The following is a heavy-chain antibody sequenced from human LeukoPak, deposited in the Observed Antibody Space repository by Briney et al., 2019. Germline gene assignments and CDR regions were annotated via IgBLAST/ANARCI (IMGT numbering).Heavy chain of an antibody. Sequence: ASVKVSCKAFGSTFTGYYMHWVRQAPGQGLEWMGWINPNSSDTKYAQNFQGRVTMTRDTSISTAYMELSRLRSDDTAVYYCARDMSGYEYGYDNWFDPWGQGTLVTVSS. CDR3: ARDMSGYEYGYDNWFDP. D-gene: IGHD5-18*01. CDR2: INPNSSDT. CDR1: GSTFTGYY. V-gene: IGHV1-2*02. J-gene: IGHJ5*02.